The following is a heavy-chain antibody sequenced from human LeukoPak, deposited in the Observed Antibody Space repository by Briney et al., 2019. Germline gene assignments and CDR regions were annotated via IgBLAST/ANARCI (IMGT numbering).Heavy chain of an antibody. D-gene: IGHD3-3*02. J-gene: IGHJ3*02. CDR3: ARIPLASNAFDI. V-gene: IGHV4-34*01. Sequence: SETLSLTCAVYGVSFRGYYWSWIRQPPGKGLEWIGEINHSGSTNYNPSLKSRVTISVDTSKNRFSLKLSSVTAADTAVYYCARIPLASNAFDIWGQGTMVTVSS. CDR2: INHSGST. CDR1: GVSFRGYY.